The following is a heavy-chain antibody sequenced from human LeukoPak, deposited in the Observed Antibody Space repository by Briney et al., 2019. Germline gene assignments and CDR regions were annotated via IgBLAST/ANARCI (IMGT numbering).Heavy chain of an antibody. D-gene: IGHD3-10*01. Sequence: ASVKVSCKASGYTFTSYDINWVRQATGQGLEWMGCMNPNSGNTGYAQKFQGRVTMTRNTSMSTAYMELSSLRSEDTAVYYCARRVLWFGEYRTFDYWGQGTLVTVSS. CDR3: ARRVLWFGEYRTFDY. J-gene: IGHJ4*02. CDR1: GYTFTSYD. V-gene: IGHV1-8*01. CDR2: MNPNSGNT.